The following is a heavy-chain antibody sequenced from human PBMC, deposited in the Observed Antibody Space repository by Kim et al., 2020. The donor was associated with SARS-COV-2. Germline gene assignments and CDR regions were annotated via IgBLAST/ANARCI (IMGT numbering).Heavy chain of an antibody. Sequence: SETLSLTCTVSGGSISGYYWGWMRQPPGKGLEWIGSIYSSGSTNYNASVKSRVIISLHTSKSQFSLNLTSVTAADTAVYYCARAPYYYDSSGYYPFDLWGQGTLVAVSS. J-gene: IGHJ4*02. V-gene: IGHV4-59*01. CDR1: GGSISGYY. CDR2: IYSSGST. CDR3: ARAPYYYDSSGYYPFDL. D-gene: IGHD3-22*01.